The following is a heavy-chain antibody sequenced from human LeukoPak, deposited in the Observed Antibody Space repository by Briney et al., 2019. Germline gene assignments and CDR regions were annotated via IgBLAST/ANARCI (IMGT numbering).Heavy chain of an antibody. D-gene: IGHD1-1*01. Sequence: GGSLRLSCAASGFTFSSFAMHWVRQAPGKGLEWVAVISYDESNKYYADSVRGRFTISRDNSKNTLYLQMNSLRAEDTAVYYCASQPTTRWGYWGQGTLVTVSS. V-gene: IGHV3-30*04. CDR3: ASQPTTRWGY. CDR2: ISYDESNK. CDR1: GFTFSSFA. J-gene: IGHJ4*02.